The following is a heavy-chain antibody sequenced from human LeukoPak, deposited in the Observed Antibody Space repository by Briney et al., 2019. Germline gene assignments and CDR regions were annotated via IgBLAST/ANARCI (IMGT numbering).Heavy chain of an antibody. CDR2: IKQDGSEK. J-gene: IGHJ4*02. D-gene: IGHD3-10*01. V-gene: IGHV3-7*04. CDR3: ARFIYYGSRTSSKILDY. CDR1: GFTFSGYW. Sequence: QPGGSLRLSCAASGFTFSGYWMSWVRQAPGKGLEWVANIKQDGSEKYYVDSVKGRFTISRDNAKNSLFLQMNSLRAEDTAVYFCARFIYYGSRTSSKILDYWGQGTLVTVSS.